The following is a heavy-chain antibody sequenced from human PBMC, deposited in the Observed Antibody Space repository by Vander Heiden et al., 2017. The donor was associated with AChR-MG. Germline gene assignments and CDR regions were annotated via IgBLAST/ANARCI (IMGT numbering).Heavy chain of an antibody. D-gene: IGHD6-6*01. Sequence: QVQLVKSGAGVRKPGSSAKASCKASGGTFGSNPMLWVRQPRGQGLEWIGAIIPIFGTANYAQKFKGSVTITADESTSTAYMELSSLRSEDTAVYYCACASIAALYNWFDPWGQGTLVTVSS. V-gene: IGHV1-69*12. CDR3: ACASIAALYNWFDP. J-gene: IGHJ5*02. CDR2: IIPIFGTA. CDR1: GGTFGSNP.